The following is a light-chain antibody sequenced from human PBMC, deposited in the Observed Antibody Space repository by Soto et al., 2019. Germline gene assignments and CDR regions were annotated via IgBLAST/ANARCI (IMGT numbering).Light chain of an antibody. V-gene: IGKV3-20*01. CDR1: QSVYSNY. J-gene: IGKJ1*01. Sequence: EIVLTQSPGTLSLSPGERATLSCRASQSVYSNYLAWYQQKPGQAPRLVIYGASSRATGIPDRFLGSGSGPDFSLTIRRVEHEDFAVYYCQQYGSSPRTFGQGTKVEVK. CDR2: GAS. CDR3: QQYGSSPRT.